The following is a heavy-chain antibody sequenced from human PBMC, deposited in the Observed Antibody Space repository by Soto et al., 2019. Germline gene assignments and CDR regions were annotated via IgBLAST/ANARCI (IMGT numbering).Heavy chain of an antibody. CDR3: VNSPDSSPSYY. Sequence: GSGPTLVNPTQPLTLTCTFSGFSLSTFGMGVGWIRQPPGKALEWLALIYWNDDKRYSPSLNSRLTIAKDTSKNLVVLTMTNVDPVDAATYYCVNSPDSSPSYYWGQGTLVTVSS. CDR1: GFSLSTFGMG. CDR2: IYWNDDK. J-gene: IGHJ4*02. D-gene: IGHD5-18*01. V-gene: IGHV2-5*01.